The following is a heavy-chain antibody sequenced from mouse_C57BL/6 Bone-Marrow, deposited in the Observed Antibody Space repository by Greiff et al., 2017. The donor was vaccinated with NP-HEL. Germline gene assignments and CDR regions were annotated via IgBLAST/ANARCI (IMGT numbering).Heavy chain of an antibody. CDR2: IYPGSGST. Sequence: QVQLQQSGAELVKPGASVKMSCKASGYTFTSYWITWVKQRPGQGLEWIGDIYPGSGSTNYNEKFKSKATLTVDKSSSTAYMQLSSLTSEDSAVYYCARYYYSSSYAMDCWGQGTSVTVSS. J-gene: IGHJ4*01. CDR1: GYTFTSYW. D-gene: IGHD1-1*01. V-gene: IGHV1-55*01. CDR3: ARYYYSSSYAMDC.